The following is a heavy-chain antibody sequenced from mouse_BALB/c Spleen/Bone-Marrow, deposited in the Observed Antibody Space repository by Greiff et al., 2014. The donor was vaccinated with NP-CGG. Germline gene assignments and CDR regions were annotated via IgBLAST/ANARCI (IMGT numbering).Heavy chain of an antibody. D-gene: IGHD2-12*01. V-gene: IGHV1-87*01. J-gene: IGHJ2*01. CDR1: GYTFTSYW. CDR2: IYPGDGDT. Sequence: VQLQQSGAELARPGASAKLSCKASGYTFTSYWMQWVKQRPGQGLEWIGAIYPGDGDTRYTQKFKGKATLTADKSSSTAYMQLSSLASEDSAVYHCASQGDYSSFDYWGQGTTLTVSS. CDR3: ASQGDYSSFDY.